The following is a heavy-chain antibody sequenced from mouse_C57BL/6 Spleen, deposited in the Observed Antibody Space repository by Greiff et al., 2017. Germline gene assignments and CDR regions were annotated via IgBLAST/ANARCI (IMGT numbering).Heavy chain of an antibody. V-gene: IGHV3-8*01. Sequence: EVKLQESGPGLAKPSQTLSLTCSVTGYSITSDYWNWIRKFPGNKLEYMGYISYSGSTYYNPSLKSRISITRDTSKNQYYLQLNSVTTEDTATYYCARSPTYYYDYDCYAMDYWGQGTSVTVSS. CDR3: ARSPTYYYDYDCYAMDY. CDR2: ISYSGST. CDR1: GYSITSDY. J-gene: IGHJ4*01. D-gene: IGHD2-4*01.